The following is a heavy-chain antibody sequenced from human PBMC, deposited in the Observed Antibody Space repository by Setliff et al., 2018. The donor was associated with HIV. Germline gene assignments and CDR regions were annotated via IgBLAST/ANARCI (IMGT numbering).Heavy chain of an antibody. J-gene: IGHJ4*02. V-gene: IGHV4-4*09. CDR3: ARGLSFYDPGGFDY. Sequence: SETLSLTCTVSGGSISSTNWWGWVRQPPGKGLEWIGYIYTSGSTNYNPSLKSRVTISVDTSKNQFSLKLSSVTAADTAVYYCARGLSFYDPGGFDYWGQGTLVTVSS. CDR1: GGSISSTNW. D-gene: IGHD3-22*01. CDR2: IYTSGST.